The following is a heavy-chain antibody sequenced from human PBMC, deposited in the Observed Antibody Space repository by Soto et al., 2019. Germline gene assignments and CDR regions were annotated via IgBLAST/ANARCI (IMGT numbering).Heavy chain of an antibody. V-gene: IGHV3-49*03. Sequence: PGGSLRLSCTASGFTFGDYAMSWFRQAPGKGLEWVGFIRSKAYGGTTEYAASVKGRFTISRDDSKSIAYLQMNSLKTEDTAVYYCTREPQSDYYDSSGYGRFDPWGQGTLVTVSS. CDR3: TREPQSDYYDSSGYGRFDP. CDR2: IRSKAYGGTT. J-gene: IGHJ5*02. CDR1: GFTFGDYA. D-gene: IGHD3-22*01.